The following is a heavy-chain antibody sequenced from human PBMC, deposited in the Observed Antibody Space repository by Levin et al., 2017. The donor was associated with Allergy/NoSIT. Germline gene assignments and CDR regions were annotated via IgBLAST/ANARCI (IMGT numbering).Heavy chain of an antibody. D-gene: IGHD3-3*01. Sequence: SETLSLSCNVSGGSINSYCWSWVRQPPGKGLEWIGYISFSGSSNYNPSLKSRVTISADTSKNQFSLKLTSVTAADTAMYYCARGPALLFYDFWSGPEVDGMDVWGQGTTVTVSS. J-gene: IGHJ6*02. CDR1: GGSINSYC. CDR2: ISFSGSS. CDR3: ARGPALLFYDFWSGPEVDGMDV. V-gene: IGHV4-59*01.